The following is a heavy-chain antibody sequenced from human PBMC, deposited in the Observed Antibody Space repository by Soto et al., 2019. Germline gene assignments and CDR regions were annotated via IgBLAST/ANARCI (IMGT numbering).Heavy chain of an antibody. CDR2: ISFSGTT. CDR3: ARHGYY. V-gene: IGHV4-39*01. Sequence: PSETLSLTGKVPGAAIIDTSYYGGWIRQPPGKGLEWIGTISFSGTTFYNPSLKSRLTISVDTSKNQFSLRLRSVTAADTAVYYCARHGYYWGQGTLVTVSS. CDR1: GAAIIDTSYY. J-gene: IGHJ4*02.